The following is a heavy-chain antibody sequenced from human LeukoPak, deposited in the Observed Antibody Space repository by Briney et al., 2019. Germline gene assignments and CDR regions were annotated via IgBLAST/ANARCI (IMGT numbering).Heavy chain of an antibody. CDR1: GFTFSSYA. J-gene: IGHJ5*02. CDR2: ISASGGTT. CDR3: AKEPREYCSSTSCPNWIDP. D-gene: IGHD2-2*01. V-gene: IGHV3-23*01. Sequence: GGSLRLSCAASGFTFSSYAMSWARQAPGKGLEWVSAISASGGTTYYADSVKGRFTISRDNSKNTLYLQMSGLRAEDTAVYYCAKEPREYCSSTSCPNWIDPWGQGTLVTVSS.